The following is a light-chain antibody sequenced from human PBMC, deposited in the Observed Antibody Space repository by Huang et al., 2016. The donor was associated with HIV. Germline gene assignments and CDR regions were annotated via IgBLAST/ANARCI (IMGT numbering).Light chain of an antibody. J-gene: IGKJ1*01. CDR1: QRFSTN. V-gene: IGKV3D-15*01. CDR3: QQYNNWPPWT. CDR2: AAS. Sequence: EIVMTQSPATLSVSPGERATLSCRASQRFSTNLAWYQQKPGQAPRLLMYAASTRATGIPARFSGSGSGTEFTLTISSLQSEDFAVYYCQQYNNWPPWTFGQGTKVEI.